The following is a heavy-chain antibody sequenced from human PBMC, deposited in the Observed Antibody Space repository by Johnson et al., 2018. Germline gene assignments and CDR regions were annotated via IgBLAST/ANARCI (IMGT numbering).Heavy chain of an antibody. CDR1: GFTFSSYA. CDR2: ISYDGSSK. J-gene: IGHJ1*01. V-gene: IGHV3-30-3*01. D-gene: IGHD6-19*01. Sequence: VQLVETGGGLVQPGGSLRLSCAASGFTFSSYAMHWVRQAPGKGLEWVAVISYDGSSKYYADSVKGIFTISRDKSKKTLYLQMNSLRAEDTAVYYCARGHSSGWAEYFQHWGQGTLVTVSS. CDR3: ARGHSSGWAEYFQH.